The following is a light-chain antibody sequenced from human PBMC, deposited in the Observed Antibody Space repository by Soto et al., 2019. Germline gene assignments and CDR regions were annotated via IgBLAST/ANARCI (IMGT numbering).Light chain of an antibody. Sequence: EKVWTQAPGTLSLSPGERSTLSCRASQSVSSYLAWYQQKPGQAPRLLIYDASNRATGIPARFSGSGSGTDFTLTISSLEPEDFAVYYCQQRSNWPPITFGQGTRLEIK. J-gene: IGKJ5*01. CDR2: DAS. V-gene: IGKV3-11*01. CDR1: QSVSSY. CDR3: QQRSNWPPIT.